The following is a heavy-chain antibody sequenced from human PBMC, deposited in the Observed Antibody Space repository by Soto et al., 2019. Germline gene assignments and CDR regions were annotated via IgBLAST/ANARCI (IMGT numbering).Heavy chain of an antibody. CDR2: IYYSGST. D-gene: IGHD3-9*01. V-gene: IGHV4-59*01. Sequence: SETLSLTCTVSGGSLSSYYRSWIRQPPGKGLEWIGYIYYSGSTNYNPSLKSRVTISVYTSKNEFSLERSSVTAADTAVYYCARRRQRVFRYFDWSDPYYYYYGTDVWGQGTTVTVSS. CDR1: GGSLSSYY. J-gene: IGHJ6*02. CDR3: ARRRQRVFRYFDWSDPYYYYYGTDV.